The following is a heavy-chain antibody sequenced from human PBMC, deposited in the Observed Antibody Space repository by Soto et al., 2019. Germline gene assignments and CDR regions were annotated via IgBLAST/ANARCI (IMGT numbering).Heavy chain of an antibody. CDR3: TSLGGRYPNWFDP. D-gene: IGHD3-16*01. CDR1: GFTSSGSA. Sequence: PXXSLRRTCATSGFTSSGSAMHWVPQASGKGLEWVGRIRSKANSYATAYAASVKGRFTISRDDSKNTAYLQMNSLKTEDTAVYYCTSLGGRYPNWFDPWGQGTLVTVSS. J-gene: IGHJ5*02. V-gene: IGHV3-73*01. CDR2: IRSKANSYAT.